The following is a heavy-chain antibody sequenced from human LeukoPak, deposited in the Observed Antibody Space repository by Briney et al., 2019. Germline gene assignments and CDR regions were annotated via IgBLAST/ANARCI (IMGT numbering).Heavy chain of an antibody. CDR3: ASNNGIFPY. Sequence: ETLSLTCTVSGGSISSSTYYWGWIRRPPGKGLEWVANIKGDGSDKYYVDSVKGRFTISRDNTKNSLYLQMNSLRVEDTAVYYCASNNGIFPYWGRGTLVTVSS. V-gene: IGHV3-7*01. CDR2: IKGDGSDK. CDR1: GGSISSSTYY. D-gene: IGHD3-3*02. J-gene: IGHJ4*02.